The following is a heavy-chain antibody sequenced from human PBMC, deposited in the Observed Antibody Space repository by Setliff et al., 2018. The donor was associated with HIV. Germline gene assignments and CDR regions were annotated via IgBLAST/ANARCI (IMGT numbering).Heavy chain of an antibody. CDR2: INAGNGNT. CDR3: AKAAVAATDGERDFLDS. D-gene: IGHD2-8*01. CDR1: GYTFTAYA. V-gene: IGHV1-3*01. Sequence: GASVKVSCKASGYTFTAYAMHRVRQAPGQRLEWMGWINAGNGNTKYSQKFQGRVTMTRDTSTTTAYMEVRGLRSDDTAVYYCAKAAVAATDGERDFLDSWGQGTLVTVSS. J-gene: IGHJ4*02.